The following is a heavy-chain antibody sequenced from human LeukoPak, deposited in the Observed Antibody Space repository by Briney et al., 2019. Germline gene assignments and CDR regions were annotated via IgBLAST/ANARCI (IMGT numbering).Heavy chain of an antibody. J-gene: IGHJ6*02. V-gene: IGHV4-39*01. CDR1: GGSISSSSYY. D-gene: IGHD2-2*01. CDR2: IYYSGST. CDR3: ESPVVPAATHSYWDPGMDV. Sequence: SETLSLTCTVSGGSISSSSYYWGWIRQPPGKGLEWIGSIYYSGSTYYNPSLKSRVTISVDTSKNQFSLKLSSVTAADTAVYYCESPVVPAATHSYWDPGMDVWGQGTTVTVSS.